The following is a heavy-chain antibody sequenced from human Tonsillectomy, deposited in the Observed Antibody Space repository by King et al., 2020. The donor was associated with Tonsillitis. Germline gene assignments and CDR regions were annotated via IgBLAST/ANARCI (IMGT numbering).Heavy chain of an antibody. D-gene: IGHD3-10*02. V-gene: IGHV3-30-3*01. CDR2: ISHDGSKK. CDR3: ARWAVGNVHIDY. J-gene: IGHJ4*02. CDR1: GFTFSNYA. Sequence: VQLVESGGGVVQPGRSLRLSCAASGFTFSNYAMHWVRQAPGKGLEWVAVISHDGSKKYYADSVKGRFTLSRDNSKNTLSLQVNSLRPEDTALYYCARWAVGNVHIDYWGQGTLVTVSS.